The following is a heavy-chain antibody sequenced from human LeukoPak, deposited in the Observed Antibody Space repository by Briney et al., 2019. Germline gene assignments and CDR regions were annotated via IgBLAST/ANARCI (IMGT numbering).Heavy chain of an antibody. CDR2: INHSGST. J-gene: IGHJ5*02. CDR3: ARHVGHGSGSYYHYNWFDP. CDR1: GGSFSGYY. V-gene: IGHV4-34*01. D-gene: IGHD3-10*01. Sequence: PSETLSLTCAVYGGSFSGYYWSWIRQPPGKGLEWIGEINHSGSTNYNPSLKSRVTIPVDTSKNQFSLKLSSVTAADTAVYYCARHVGHGSGSYYHYNWFDPWGQGTLVTVSS.